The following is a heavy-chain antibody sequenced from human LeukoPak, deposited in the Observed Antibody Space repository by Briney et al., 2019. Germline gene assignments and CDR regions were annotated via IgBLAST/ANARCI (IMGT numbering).Heavy chain of an antibody. J-gene: IGHJ4*02. CDR1: GSTFSNYA. V-gene: IGHV3-48*01. CDR3: ARNTPTYSTPEN. D-gene: IGHD5-18*01. Sequence: PGGSLRLSCAASGSTFSNYAMSWVRQAPGKGLEWVSYISSSSDTIYYAASVKGRFTISRDNAKNSLYLHMNSLRAEDTAMYYCARNTPTYSTPENWGQGTLVTVSS. CDR2: ISSSSDTI.